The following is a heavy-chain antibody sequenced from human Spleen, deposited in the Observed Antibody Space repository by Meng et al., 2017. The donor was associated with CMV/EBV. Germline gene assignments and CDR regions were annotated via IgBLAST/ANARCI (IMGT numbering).Heavy chain of an antibody. J-gene: IGHJ5*02. CDR3: ARQSGIAAAGTWRNWFDP. Sequence: WVRQAPGKGLEWIGEINHSGSTNYNPHLKSRVTISVDTSKNQFSLKLSSVTAADTAVYYCARQSGIAAAGTWRNWFDPWGQGTLVTVSS. CDR2: INHSGST. D-gene: IGHD6-13*01. V-gene: IGHV4-34*01.